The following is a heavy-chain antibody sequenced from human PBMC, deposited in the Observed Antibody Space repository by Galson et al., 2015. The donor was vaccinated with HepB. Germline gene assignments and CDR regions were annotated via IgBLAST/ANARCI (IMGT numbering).Heavy chain of an antibody. CDR1: GYTFTSYY. Sequence: SVKVSCKASGYTFTSYYMHWVRQAPGQGLEWMGIINPSGGSTSYAQKFQGRVTMTRDTSTSTVYMELSSLRSEDTAVYYCARDPPRIAVAGTRRDDYWGRGTLVTVSS. D-gene: IGHD6-19*01. CDR2: INPSGGST. J-gene: IGHJ4*02. V-gene: IGHV1-46*01. CDR3: ARDPPRIAVAGTRRDDY.